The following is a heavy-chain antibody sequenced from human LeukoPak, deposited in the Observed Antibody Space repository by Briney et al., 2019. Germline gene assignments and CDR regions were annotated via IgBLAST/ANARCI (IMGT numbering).Heavy chain of an antibody. D-gene: IGHD3-22*01. Sequence: PGRSLRLSCAASGFTFSSYAMHWVRQAPGKGLEWVAVISYDGSNKYYAGSVKGRFTISRDNSKNTLYLQMNSLRAEDTAVYYCATGYYDSSGYLPHYWGQGTLVTVSS. J-gene: IGHJ4*02. CDR2: ISYDGSNK. CDR1: GFTFSSYA. CDR3: ATGYYDSSGYLPHY. V-gene: IGHV3-30-3*01.